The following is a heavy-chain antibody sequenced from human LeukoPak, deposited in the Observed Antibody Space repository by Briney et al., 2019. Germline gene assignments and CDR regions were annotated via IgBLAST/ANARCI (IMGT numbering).Heavy chain of an antibody. Sequence: ASVKVSCKASGYTFTSYGISWVRQAPGQGLEWMGWISAYNGNTNYAQKLQGRVTMTTDTSTSTAYMELRSLRSDDTAVYYCARETRWNYVGYYYYYGMDVWGQGTTVTVSS. J-gene: IGHJ6*02. CDR3: ARETRWNYVGYYYYYGMDV. D-gene: IGHD1-7*01. CDR1: GYTFTSYG. CDR2: ISAYNGNT. V-gene: IGHV1-18*01.